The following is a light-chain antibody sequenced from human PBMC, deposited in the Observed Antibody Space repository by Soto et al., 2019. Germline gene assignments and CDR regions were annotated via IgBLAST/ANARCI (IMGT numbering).Light chain of an antibody. V-gene: IGLV2-14*01. J-gene: IGLJ1*01. CDR3: SSYTSSSTLCV. CDR1: SSDVGVYNY. CDR2: DVS. Sequence: QSALTQPASVSGSPGQSITISCTCTSSDVGVYNYVSWYQQHPGKAPTLMIYDVSNRPAGVSNRFSGSKSGNTASLTISGFQAEDEADYYCSSYTSSSTLCVFATGTKVTVL.